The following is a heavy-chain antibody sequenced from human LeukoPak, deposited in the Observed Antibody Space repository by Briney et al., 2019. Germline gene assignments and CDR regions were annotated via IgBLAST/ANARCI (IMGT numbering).Heavy chain of an antibody. D-gene: IGHD3-22*01. J-gene: IGHJ4*02. CDR2: ISYDGSNK. V-gene: IGHV3-30*03. Sequence: GGSLRLSCAASGFTFSSYGMHWVRQAPGKGLEWVAVISYDGSNKYYADSVKGRFTISRDNSKNTLYLQMNSLRAEDTAVYYCASSITMIVVANDYWGQGTLVTVSS. CDR3: ASSITMIVVANDY. CDR1: GFTFSSYG.